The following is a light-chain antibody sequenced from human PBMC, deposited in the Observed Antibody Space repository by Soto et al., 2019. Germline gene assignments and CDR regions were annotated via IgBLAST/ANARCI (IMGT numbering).Light chain of an antibody. Sequence: EIVLTQSPGTLSLSPGERATLSCRASQSVSSSYLAWYQQKPGQAPRLLIYGASSRATGIQDRFSGSGSGTNFTLTISRLEPDDFAVYYCQHYGSSPWTFGQGTKVEIK. V-gene: IGKV3-20*01. CDR3: QHYGSSPWT. CDR1: QSVSSSY. J-gene: IGKJ1*01. CDR2: GAS.